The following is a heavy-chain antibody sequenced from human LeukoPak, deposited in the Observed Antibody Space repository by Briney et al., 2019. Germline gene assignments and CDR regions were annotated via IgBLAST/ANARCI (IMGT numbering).Heavy chain of an antibody. V-gene: IGHV1-69*13. J-gene: IGHJ4*02. CDR2: IIPIFGTA. CDR3: ARVRGRGYSGYDYPFDY. CDR1: GGTFSSYA. Sequence: SVKVSCKASGGTFSSYAISWVRQAPGQGLEWMGGIIPIFGTANYAQKFQGRVTITADESTSTAYMELSSLRSEDTAVYYCARVRGRGYSGYDYPFDYWGQGTLVTVSS. D-gene: IGHD5-12*01.